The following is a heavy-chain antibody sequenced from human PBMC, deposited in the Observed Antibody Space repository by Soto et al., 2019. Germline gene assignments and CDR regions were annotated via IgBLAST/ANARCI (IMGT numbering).Heavy chain of an antibody. D-gene: IGHD2-2*01. J-gene: IGHJ4*02. Sequence: QLQLQESGPGLVKPSETLSLTCTVSGGSISSSSYYWGWIRQPPGKGLEWIGSIYYSGSTYYNPSLKSRVTMSVDTSKNQFSLKLSSVTGADTAVYYCARRGYCSSTSCMRNDYWGQGTLVTVSS. CDR2: IYYSGST. CDR3: ARRGYCSSTSCMRNDY. CDR1: GGSISSSSYY. V-gene: IGHV4-39*01.